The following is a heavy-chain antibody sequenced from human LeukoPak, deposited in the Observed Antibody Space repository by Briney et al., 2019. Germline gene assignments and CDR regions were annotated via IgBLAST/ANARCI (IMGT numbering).Heavy chain of an antibody. CDR1: GFTFSSYW. CDR3: AKDRCSNGVGCYYYYMDV. J-gene: IGHJ6*03. CDR2: INSDGSST. D-gene: IGHD2-8*01. V-gene: IGHV3-74*01. Sequence: GGSLRLSCAASGFTFSSYWMHWVRQAPGKGLVWVSRINSDGSSTSYADSVKGRFTISRDNAKNTLYLQMNSLRAEDTAVYYCAKDRCSNGVGCYYYYMDVWGKGTTVTISS.